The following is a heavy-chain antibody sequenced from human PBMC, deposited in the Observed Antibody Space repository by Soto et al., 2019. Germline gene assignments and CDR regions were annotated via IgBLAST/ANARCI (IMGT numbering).Heavy chain of an antibody. Sequence: QVQLVQSGAEVKKPGASVKVSCKASGYTFRRFAMHWVRQAPGQRREWMGWINDANGNTKYSQKLQGRVTITRDTAASIAYMELSSLKSEDTAVYYCAREGGVYDYSWGTYSNAMDVWGQGTAVTVSS. CDR1: GYTFRRFA. CDR3: AREGGVYDYSWGTYSNAMDV. V-gene: IGHV1-3*01. J-gene: IGHJ6*02. D-gene: IGHD3-16*01. CDR2: INDANGNT.